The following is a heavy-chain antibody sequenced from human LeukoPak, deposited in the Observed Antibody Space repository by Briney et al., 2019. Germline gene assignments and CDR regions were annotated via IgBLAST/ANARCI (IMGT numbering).Heavy chain of an antibody. CDR3: ARGRYCSGGSCYGALGYYFEY. V-gene: IGHV3-66*01. J-gene: IGHJ4*02. Sequence: GGSLTLSCAASGFTVSSNYMSWVRQAPGKWLEWVSVIYSGGSTYYADSVKGRFTISRDNSKNTLYLQMNSLRAEDTAVYHCARGRYCSGGSCYGALGYYFEYWGQGTLVTVSS. D-gene: IGHD2-15*01. CDR2: IYSGGST. CDR1: GFTVSSNY.